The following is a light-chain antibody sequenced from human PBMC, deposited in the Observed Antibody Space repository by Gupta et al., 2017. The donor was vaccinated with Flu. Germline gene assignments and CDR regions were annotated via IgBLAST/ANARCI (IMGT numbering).Light chain of an antibody. CDR2: TAS. J-gene: IGKJ4*01. CDR3: QQSDITPNT. CDR1: QSIDNF. Sequence: DIQMTQSPSSLSAFARDTVNITCRAAQSIDNFLNWYQRRPGKAPKLLVYTASNLQSGVPSRFSGSSSGIDFTLTISRLQPEDSATYYYQQSDITPNTFGGGTKVEI. V-gene: IGKV1-39*01.